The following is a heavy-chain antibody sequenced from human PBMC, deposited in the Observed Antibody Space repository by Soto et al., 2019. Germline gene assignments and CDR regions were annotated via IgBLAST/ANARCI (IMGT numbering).Heavy chain of an antibody. V-gene: IGHV1-69*13. CDR1: GGTFSSYA. CDR3: ARENVDTAMVLDY. D-gene: IGHD5-18*01. Sequence: SVKVSCKASGGTFSSYAISWVRQAPGQGLEWMGGIIPIFGTANYAQKFQGRVTITADESTSTAYMELSSLRSEDTAVYYCARENVDTAMVLDYWGQGTLVTVSS. J-gene: IGHJ4*02. CDR2: IIPIFGTA.